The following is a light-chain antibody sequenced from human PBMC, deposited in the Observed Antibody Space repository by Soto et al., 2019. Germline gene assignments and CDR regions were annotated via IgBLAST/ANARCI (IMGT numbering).Light chain of an antibody. Sequence: IVTTQSPVPLFVSPGERVSLSCRASQSIGSSLAWYQQKRGQAPRLLIYGASTRATGIPGRFSGRGSGTEFTLTISGLQSEDFAVYYCQHYTNWPPITFGQGTRLEIK. V-gene: IGKV3-15*01. CDR1: QSIGSS. CDR2: GAS. J-gene: IGKJ5*01. CDR3: QHYTNWPPIT.